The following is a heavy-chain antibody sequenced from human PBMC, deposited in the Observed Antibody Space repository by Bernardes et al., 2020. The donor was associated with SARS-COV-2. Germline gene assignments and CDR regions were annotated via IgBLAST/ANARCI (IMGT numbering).Heavy chain of an antibody. J-gene: IGHJ2*01. D-gene: IGHD7-27*01. Sequence: GGSLRLSCAASGFTFTVNGMHWFRQAPGKGLEWVAFLSQDATHKIYADSVKGRFTISRDISKTTLYLQMDVLRPEDTAIYFCAKDQGYWGKFGLWGRGTLVTVSS. CDR3: AKDQGYWGKFGL. CDR1: GFTFTVNG. V-gene: IGHV3-30*02. CDR2: LSQDATHK.